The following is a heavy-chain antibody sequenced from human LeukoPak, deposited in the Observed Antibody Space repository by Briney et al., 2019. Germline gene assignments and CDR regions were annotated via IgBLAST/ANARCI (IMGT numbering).Heavy chain of an antibody. Sequence: GGSLRLSCAASGFTFSSYGMHWVRQAPGKGLEWLAFIRYDGSNKYYADSVKGRFTISRDNSKNTLYLQMNSLRAEDTAVYYCASDPARDYYDTSGYFRWVDYWGQGTLVTVSS. D-gene: IGHD3-22*01. CDR2: IRYDGSNK. CDR3: ASDPARDYYDTSGYFRWVDY. CDR1: GFTFSSYG. V-gene: IGHV3-30*02. J-gene: IGHJ4*02.